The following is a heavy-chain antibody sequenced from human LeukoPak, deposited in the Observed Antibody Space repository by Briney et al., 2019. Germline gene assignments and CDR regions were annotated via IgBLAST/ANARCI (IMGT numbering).Heavy chain of an antibody. CDR3: AKDYSESRVADVFFEY. CDR1: GLTFSDYA. CDR2: ITSGFTP. J-gene: IGHJ4*02. D-gene: IGHD2-15*01. Sequence: PRGSMRLSCAASGLTFSDYAMSWFRQAPGKGLEWVSGITSGFTPHYADSVRGRFTISRDNSKNTFHLQLNSLRAEDTAVYYCAKDYSESRVADVFFEYWGQGTLVTDST. V-gene: IGHV3-23*01.